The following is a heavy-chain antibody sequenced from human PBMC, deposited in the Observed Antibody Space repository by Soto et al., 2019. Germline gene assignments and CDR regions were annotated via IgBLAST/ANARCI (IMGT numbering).Heavy chain of an antibody. Sequence: SETLSLTCTVSGVSITSHYWSWVRQPPGKGLEWIGNIHYNGNTKYNPSLKSRVSMSVDTSKNQFSLRLISVTAADTAKYFCAREGNLGRWLQPLDFWGQGTLVTVSS. D-gene: IGHD5-12*01. J-gene: IGHJ4*02. V-gene: IGHV4-59*11. CDR1: GVSITSHY. CDR2: IHYNGNT. CDR3: AREGNLGRWLQPLDF.